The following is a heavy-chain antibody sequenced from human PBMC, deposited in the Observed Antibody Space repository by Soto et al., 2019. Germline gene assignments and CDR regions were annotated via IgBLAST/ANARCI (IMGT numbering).Heavy chain of an antibody. Sequence: ASVKVSCKASGYTFTSYGISWVRQAPGQGLEWMGWIGAYNGNTNYAQKLQGRVTMTTDTSTSTAYMELRSLRSDDTAVYYCARDHSGYVLRTDNWFDPWGQGTLVTVSS. J-gene: IGHJ5*02. CDR2: IGAYNGNT. V-gene: IGHV1-18*01. CDR1: GYTFTSYG. CDR3: ARDHSGYVLRTDNWFDP. D-gene: IGHD5-12*01.